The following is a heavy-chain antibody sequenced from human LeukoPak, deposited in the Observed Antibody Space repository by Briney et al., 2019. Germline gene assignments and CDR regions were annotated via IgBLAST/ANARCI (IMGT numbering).Heavy chain of an antibody. J-gene: IGHJ4*02. CDR3: AGSSSWYVEYYFDY. Sequence: SPSETLSLTCTVSGGSISSYYWSWIRQPPGKGLEWIGYIYYSGSTNYNPSLKSRVTMSVDTSKNQFSLKLSSVTAADTAVYYCAGSSSWYVEYYFDYWGQGTLVTVSS. V-gene: IGHV4-59*01. D-gene: IGHD6-13*01. CDR1: GGSISSYY. CDR2: IYYSGST.